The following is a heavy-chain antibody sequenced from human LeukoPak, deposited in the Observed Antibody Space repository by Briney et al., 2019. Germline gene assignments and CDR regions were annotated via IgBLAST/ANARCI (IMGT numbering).Heavy chain of an antibody. Sequence: PGRSLRLSCAASGFTFDDYAMHWVRQAPGKGLEWVSGISWNSGSIGYADSVKGRFTISRDNAENTLYLQMNSLRVEDTAVYYCTRRVSATRWFDPWGQGTLVTVSS. CDR2: ISWNSGSI. J-gene: IGHJ5*02. CDR3: TRRVSATRWFDP. CDR1: GFTFDDYA. V-gene: IGHV3-9*01. D-gene: IGHD2-15*01.